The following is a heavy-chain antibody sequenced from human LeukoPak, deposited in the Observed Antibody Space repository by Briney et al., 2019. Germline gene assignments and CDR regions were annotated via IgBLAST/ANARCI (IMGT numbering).Heavy chain of an antibody. Sequence: PGGSLRLSCAAFGFTFSTYSMTWVRQGPGKGLEWVSSIYNSGVKIFYADSVKGRFTISRDNSKNTLYLQMNSLRVEDTAVYYCAKDVAPDSGWDLDYWGQGTLVTVSS. V-gene: IGHV3-23*01. CDR1: GFTFSTYS. CDR3: AKDVAPDSGWDLDY. CDR2: IYNSGVKI. J-gene: IGHJ4*02. D-gene: IGHD6-19*01.